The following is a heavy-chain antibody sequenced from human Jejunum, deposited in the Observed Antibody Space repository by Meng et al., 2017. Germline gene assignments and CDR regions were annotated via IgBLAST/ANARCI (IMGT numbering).Heavy chain of an antibody. Sequence: ADSVKGRFTISRDNSKNTLYLQMSSLRAEDTAVYYCAKDSPLLQQLVHFDYWGQGTLVTVSS. D-gene: IGHD6-13*01. CDR3: AKDSPLLQQLVHFDY. J-gene: IGHJ4*02. V-gene: IGHV3-23*01.